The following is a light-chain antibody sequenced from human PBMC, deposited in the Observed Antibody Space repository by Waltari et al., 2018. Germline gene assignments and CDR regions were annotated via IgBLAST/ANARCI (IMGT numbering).Light chain of an antibody. Sequence: QSALTQPAPVSGSPGQSITISCSGVCSSLGASDSVSWHQHHPGKAPQVIIYDVTNRPSGVSDRFSASKSANTASLTISRLQPEDEADYYCSSQTLDGLVLFGGGTRLTVL. V-gene: IGLV2-14*03. CDR2: DVT. J-gene: IGLJ2*01. CDR1: CSSLGASDS. CDR3: SSQTLDGLVL.